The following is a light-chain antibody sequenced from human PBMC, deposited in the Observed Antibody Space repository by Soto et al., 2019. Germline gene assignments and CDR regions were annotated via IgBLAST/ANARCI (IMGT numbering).Light chain of an antibody. J-gene: IGKJ5*01. V-gene: IGKV3-20*01. CDR2: GAS. CDR3: QQYGRPPRAT. Sequence: DIVLTQSPGTLSLSPGERATLSCRVSQSVTSSYLAWWQPKPGQAPRLXXYGASSRATGIPDRFSGSGSGTDFTLSISKVEPEDFAVYDCQQYGRPPRATFGQGTRLEIK. CDR1: QSVTSSY.